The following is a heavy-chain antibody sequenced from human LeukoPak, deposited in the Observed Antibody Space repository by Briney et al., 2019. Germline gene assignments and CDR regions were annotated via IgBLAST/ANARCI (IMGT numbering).Heavy chain of an antibody. J-gene: IGHJ5*02. V-gene: IGHV4-34*01. Sequence: SETLSLTCAVYGGSFSGYYWSWIRQPPGKGLEWIGEINHSGSTNYNPSLKSRVTISVDTSKNQFSLKLSSVTAADTAVYYCARLQLSSGSLNWFDPWGQGTLVTVSS. D-gene: IGHD3-22*01. CDR2: INHSGST. CDR1: GGSFSGYY. CDR3: ARLQLSSGSLNWFDP.